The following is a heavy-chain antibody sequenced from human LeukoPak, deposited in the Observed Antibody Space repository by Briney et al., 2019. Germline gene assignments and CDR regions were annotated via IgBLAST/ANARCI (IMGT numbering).Heavy chain of an antibody. V-gene: IGHV3-23*01. CDR1: GFTFSSYA. D-gene: IGHD6-6*01. CDR3: AKDAPDRSSSGKFDY. CDR2: ISASGGRT. Sequence: GGSLRLSCAASGFTFSSYAMSWVRQAPGKGLEWVSAISASGGRTYYADSVKGRFSISRDNSKNTLYLQMNSLRSEDTALYYWAKDAPDRSSSGKFDYWGQGTLVTVSS. J-gene: IGHJ4*02.